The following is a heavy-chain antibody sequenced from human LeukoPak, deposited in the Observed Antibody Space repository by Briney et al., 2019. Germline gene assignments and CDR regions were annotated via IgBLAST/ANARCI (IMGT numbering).Heavy chain of an antibody. Sequence: SETLSLTCAVSGYSISSGYYWGWIRQSPGKGLEWIGSIFHSGTTHYNPSLKSRVTISVDTSKNQFSLKLSSVTAADTAVYHCANQYSSGWFYFDYWGQGTLVTVSS. CDR1: GYSISSGYY. D-gene: IGHD6-19*01. V-gene: IGHV4-38-2*01. CDR2: IFHSGTT. CDR3: ANQYSSGWFYFDY. J-gene: IGHJ4*02.